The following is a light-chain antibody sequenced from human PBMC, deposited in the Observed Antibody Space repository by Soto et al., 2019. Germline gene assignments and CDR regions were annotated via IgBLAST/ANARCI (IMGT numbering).Light chain of an antibody. V-gene: IGKV3-11*01. J-gene: IGKJ4*01. CDR3: QQRFRWPLT. CDR1: QRLGSF. CDR2: DAS. Sequence: EIVLTQSPVTLSLSPGERATLSCRASQRLGSFLAWYQQKPGQAPRLLIYDASNRDTGIPARFSGSGSGTDFTLTISTLEPEDFAAYYCQQRFRWPLTFGGGTKVEIK.